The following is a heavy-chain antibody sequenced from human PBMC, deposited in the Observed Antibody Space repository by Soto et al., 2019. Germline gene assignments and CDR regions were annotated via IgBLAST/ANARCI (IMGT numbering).Heavy chain of an antibody. Sequence: GASVKVSCKVSGYTLTELSMHWVRQAPGKGLEWMGGFDPEGGETIYAQKFQGRVTMTEDTSTGTAYMELSSLRSEDTAVYYCATVSLRYFDWLFTTDAFDIWGQGTMVTVS. CDR1: GYTLTELS. CDR3: ATVSLRYFDWLFTTDAFDI. D-gene: IGHD3-9*01. J-gene: IGHJ3*02. CDR2: FDPEGGET. V-gene: IGHV1-24*01.